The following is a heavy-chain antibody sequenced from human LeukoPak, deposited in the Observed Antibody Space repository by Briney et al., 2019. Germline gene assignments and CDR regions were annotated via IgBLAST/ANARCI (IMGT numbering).Heavy chain of an antibody. J-gene: IGHJ4*02. CDR1: GGSINSYY. CDR3: ARASSIRRGYSYGLVDY. D-gene: IGHD5-18*01. V-gene: IGHV4-59*01. CDR2: IYYSGST. Sequence: SETLSLTCAVSGGSINSYYWSWIRQPPGRGLEWIGYIYYSGSTNYNPSLKSRVTISVDTSKNQSSLKLNSVTAADTAVYYCARASSIRRGYSYGLVDYWGQGTLVTVSS.